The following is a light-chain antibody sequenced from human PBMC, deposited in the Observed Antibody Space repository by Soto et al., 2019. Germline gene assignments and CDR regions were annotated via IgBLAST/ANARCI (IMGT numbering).Light chain of an antibody. V-gene: IGKV1-9*01. CDR2: AAS. Sequence: DIQLTQSPSFLSASVGDRVTITCRASQGISSYLAWYQQKPGKAPKLLIYAASTLQSGVPSRFSGSGSGTEFTLTTSSLQPEDFATYYFQQLNSYPLTFGPGTKVDI. CDR1: QGISSY. CDR3: QQLNSYPLT. J-gene: IGKJ3*01.